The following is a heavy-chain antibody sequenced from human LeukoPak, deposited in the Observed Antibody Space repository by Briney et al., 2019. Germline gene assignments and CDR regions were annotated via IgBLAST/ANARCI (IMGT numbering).Heavy chain of an antibody. CDR3: ARVRGDFETD. V-gene: IGHV4-59*01. CDR2: RYYSGST. J-gene: IGHJ1*01. CDR1: GGSISSYY. D-gene: IGHD3-16*01. Sequence: SETLSLTCSVSGGSISSYYWTWIRQPPGKGLEWIGYRYYSGSTTYNPSLKSRVTISVDTSKSQFSLKLISVTAADTAIYYCARVRGDFETDWGQGTLVTVPS.